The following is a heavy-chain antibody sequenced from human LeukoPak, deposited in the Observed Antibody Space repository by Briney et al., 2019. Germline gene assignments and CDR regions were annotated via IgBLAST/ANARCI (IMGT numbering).Heavy chain of an antibody. Sequence: SSETLSLTCTVSGHSITTDYYWGWIRQPPGKGLEWIGSIYHTGPTYYNPSLKSRVTVSLDTSNNQFSLTMRSVTAADTAVYFCARVLGYCSSTSCSRRWFDPWGQGTLVTVSS. CDR3: ARVLGYCSSTSCSRRWFDP. V-gene: IGHV4-38-2*02. CDR2: IYHTGPT. CDR1: GHSITTDYY. D-gene: IGHD2-2*01. J-gene: IGHJ5*02.